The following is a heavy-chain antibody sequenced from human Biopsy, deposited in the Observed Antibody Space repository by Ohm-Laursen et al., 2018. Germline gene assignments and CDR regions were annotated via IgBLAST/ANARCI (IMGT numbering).Heavy chain of an antibody. CDR3: AADINVWNVNY. J-gene: IGHJ4*02. CDR1: GYAVTEFS. V-gene: IGHV1-24*01. CDR2: FAPENGKT. Sequence: SVRVSCKVSGYAVTEFSMHWVRQAPGKGLEWMGGFAPENGKTIYAQKFQGRVTMTEDTSTDTAYMELSSLRSEDTAVYYCAADINVWNVNYWGQGTQVTVSS. D-gene: IGHD1-1*01.